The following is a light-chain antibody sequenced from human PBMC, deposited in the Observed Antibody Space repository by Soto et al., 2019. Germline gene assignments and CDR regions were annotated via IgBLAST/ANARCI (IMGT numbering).Light chain of an antibody. Sequence: QSALTHAASVSGSPGQSITISCTGTSRDVGGYNYVSWYQQHPGKAPKLMIYDVSNRPSGVSNRFSGSKSGNTASLTISGLQAEDEADYYCSSYTSTSTLLFGGGTKLTVL. V-gene: IGLV2-14*01. CDR3: SSYTSTSTLL. J-gene: IGLJ2*01. CDR1: SRDVGGYNY. CDR2: DVS.